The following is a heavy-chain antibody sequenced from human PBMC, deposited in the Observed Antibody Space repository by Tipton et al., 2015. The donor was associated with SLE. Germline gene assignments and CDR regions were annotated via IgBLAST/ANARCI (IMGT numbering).Heavy chain of an antibody. Sequence: TLSLTCAVYGGSFSGYYWSWIRQPPGKGLEWIGEINHSGSTNYNPSLKSRVTISVDTSKNQFSLKLSSVTAADTAVYYCARGDPARVAFDIWGQGTLVPVSS. V-gene: IGHV4-34*01. J-gene: IGHJ3*02. CDR1: GGSFSGYY. D-gene: IGHD6-6*01. CDR2: INHSGST. CDR3: ARGDPARVAFDI.